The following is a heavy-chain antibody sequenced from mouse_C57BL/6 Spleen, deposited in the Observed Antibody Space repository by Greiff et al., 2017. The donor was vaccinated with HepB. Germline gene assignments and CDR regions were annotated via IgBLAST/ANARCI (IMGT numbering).Heavy chain of an antibody. CDR3: ARCVDSNYAWFAY. J-gene: IGHJ3*01. D-gene: IGHD2-5*01. CDR1: GYTFTSYW. V-gene: IGHV1-72*01. CDR2: IDPNSGGT. Sequence: QVQLKQPGAELVKPGASVKLSCKASGYTFTSYWMHWVKQRPGRGLEWIGRIDPNSGGTKYNEKFKSKATLTVDKPSSTAYMQLSSLTSEDSAVYYCARCVDSNYAWFAYWGQGTLVTVSA.